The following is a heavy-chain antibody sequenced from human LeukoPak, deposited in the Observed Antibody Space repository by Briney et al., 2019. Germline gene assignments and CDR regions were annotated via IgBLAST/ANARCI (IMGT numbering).Heavy chain of an antibody. D-gene: IGHD3-16*01. J-gene: IGHJ4*02. CDR3: ARGEY. Sequence: GGSLRLSCVVSGITLSNYGMGWVRQAPGKGLEWVSAISGSGGSTYYADSVKGRFTISRDNSKNTLYLQMNSLRAEDTAVYYCARGEYWGQGTLVTVSS. V-gene: IGHV3-23*01. CDR2: ISGSGGST. CDR1: GITLSNYG.